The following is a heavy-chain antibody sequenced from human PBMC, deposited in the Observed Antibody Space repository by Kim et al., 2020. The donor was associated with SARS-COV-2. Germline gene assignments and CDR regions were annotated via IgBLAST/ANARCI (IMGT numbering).Heavy chain of an antibody. CDR2: ILYDGSSK. V-gene: IGHV3-33*01. J-gene: IGHJ6*02. CDR3: ARGDAPNVGYYYGMDV. Sequence: GGSLRLSCAASGFSFTTYGMHWVRQAPGKGLEWVAAILYDGSSKYYADSVKGRFTISRDNAKKTLYLEMNSLRDEDTAVYYCARGDAPNVGYYYGMDVWGQGTTVTVSS. CDR1: GFSFTTYG. D-gene: IGHD2-2*01.